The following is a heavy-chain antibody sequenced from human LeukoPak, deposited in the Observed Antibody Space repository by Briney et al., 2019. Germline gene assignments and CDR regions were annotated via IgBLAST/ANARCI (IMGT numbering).Heavy chain of an antibody. CDR3: AREADSGGYRFDY. J-gene: IGHJ4*02. Sequence: PGRSLRLSCAASGFTFGSYDLHWVCQAPGRGLEWVSYISGGTRTLYADSVKGRFTISRDNAKNSLYLQMNSVRAEDTALYYCAREADSGGYRFDYWGQGMLVTVSS. CDR1: GFTFGSYD. D-gene: IGHD3-22*01. V-gene: IGHV3-48*03. CDR2: ISGGTRTL.